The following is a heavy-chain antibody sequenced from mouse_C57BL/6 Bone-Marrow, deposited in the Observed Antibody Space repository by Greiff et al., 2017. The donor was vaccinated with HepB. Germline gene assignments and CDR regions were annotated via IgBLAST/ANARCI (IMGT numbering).Heavy chain of an antibody. CDR3: ARRLYDSNYEGAMDY. J-gene: IGHJ4*01. D-gene: IGHD2-5*01. CDR2: IYPGSGST. Sequence: VQLQQPGAELVKPGASVKMSCKASGYTFTSYWITWVKQRPGQGLEWIGDIYPGSGSTNYNEKFKSKATLTVDTSSSTAYMQLSSLTSEDSAVYYCARRLYDSNYEGAMDYWGQGTSVTVSS. CDR1: GYTFTSYW. V-gene: IGHV1-55*01.